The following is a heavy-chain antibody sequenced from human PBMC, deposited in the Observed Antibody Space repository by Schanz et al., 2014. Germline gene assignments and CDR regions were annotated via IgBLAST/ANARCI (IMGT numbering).Heavy chain of an antibody. CDR2: ISGGGGT. D-gene: IGHD3-22*01. CDR3: ARVWKDQYIVVRSGWSDGXXV. Sequence: EVQLVESGGGLVQPGGSLRLSCAASGFTFNNYDMNWVRLVPGKGLECVSGISGGGGTYYADSVKGRFTVSRDNSKNTLYLQMNSLRAGDTAVYYCARVWKDQYIVVRSGWSDGXXVWGQGTAXXVSS. V-gene: IGHV3-23*04. CDR1: GFTFNNYD. J-gene: IGHJ6*02.